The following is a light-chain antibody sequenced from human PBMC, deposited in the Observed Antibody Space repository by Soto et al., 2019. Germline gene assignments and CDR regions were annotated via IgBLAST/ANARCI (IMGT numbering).Light chain of an antibody. V-gene: IGKV1-5*01. CDR3: QQYKNYLT. Sequence: DIQMTQSPSTLSASVGDRVTFTCRASQSVSIWLAWYQQKPGKAPKLLISGASTLESGVPSRFSGSGSGTEFTFTISSLQPDDFATYYCQQYKNYLTFGQGTKV. CDR2: GAS. CDR1: QSVSIW. J-gene: IGKJ1*01.